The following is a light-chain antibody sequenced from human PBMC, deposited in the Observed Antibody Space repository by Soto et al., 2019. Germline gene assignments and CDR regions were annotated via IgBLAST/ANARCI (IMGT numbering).Light chain of an antibody. V-gene: IGKV3-20*01. Sequence: EIVLTQSPGTLSLSPGERATLSCRASQSVSSSYLAWYQQKPGQAPRLLIYGASSRATGIPDRFSGSGSGTVFTLTISRLEPEDCAVYYCQQYGSSPPKYTFGQGTKLEIK. CDR2: GAS. J-gene: IGKJ2*01. CDR3: QQYGSSPPKYT. CDR1: QSVSSSY.